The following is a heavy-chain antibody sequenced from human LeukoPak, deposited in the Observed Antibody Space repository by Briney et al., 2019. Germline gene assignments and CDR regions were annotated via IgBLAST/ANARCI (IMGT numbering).Heavy chain of an antibody. CDR3: AKGPDVVATIFDY. CDR1: XFTFSSYA. J-gene: IGHJ4*02. Sequence: SXRLXXXXXXFTFSSYAMSWVRQXPGXGLEWVSAISGSGGNTYYADPVKGRFTISRDDSKNTLYLQMNSLRAEDTAVYYCAKGPDVVATIFDYWGQGTLVTVSS. CDR2: ISGSGGNT. V-gene: IGHV3-23*01. D-gene: IGHD5-12*01.